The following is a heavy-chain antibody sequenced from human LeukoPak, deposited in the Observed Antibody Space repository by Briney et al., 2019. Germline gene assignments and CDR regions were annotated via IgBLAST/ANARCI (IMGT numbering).Heavy chain of an antibody. CDR2: IYYTGTT. J-gene: IGHJ2*01. Sequence: PSETLSLTCTVAGASISDYYWSWIRQPPGKGLEWIGYIYYTGTTKYNPSLTSRVTISVDTSKSQFSLKLSSVTAADTAVYYCARDYDSSCLRYFDLWGRGTLVTVSS. CDR1: GASISDYY. V-gene: IGHV4-59*01. D-gene: IGHD3-22*01. CDR3: ARDYDSSCLRYFDL.